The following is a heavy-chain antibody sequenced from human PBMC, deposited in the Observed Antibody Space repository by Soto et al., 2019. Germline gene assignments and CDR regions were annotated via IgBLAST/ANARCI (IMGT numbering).Heavy chain of an antibody. CDR3: AREDGTFGY. CDR1: GFNFSRYW. Sequence: VQLVESGGGLVQPGGSLRLSCAASGFNFSRYWMNWVRQAPGKGLEWVANSRPDTDDRFHADSVKGRFSISRDNAKKSLFLQMKSLRGEDTAVYYCAREDGTFGYWGQGTLVPVFS. J-gene: IGHJ4*02. V-gene: IGHV3-7*04. D-gene: IGHD3-16*01. CDR2: SRPDTDDR.